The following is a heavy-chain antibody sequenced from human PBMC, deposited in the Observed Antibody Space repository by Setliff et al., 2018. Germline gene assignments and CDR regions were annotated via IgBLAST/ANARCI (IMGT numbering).Heavy chain of an antibody. Sequence: LSLTCTVSDDSFTSSRYYWGWIRQAPGSGLEWIGSISYSGTPYYNASVESRVTISIDTSRNLFSLELRSVTVADTATYYCVRPGGTTVVARHFDYWGSGILVTVSS. CDR2: ISYSGTP. CDR3: VRPGGTTVVARHFDY. J-gene: IGHJ4*01. CDR1: DDSFTSSRYY. V-gene: IGHV4-39*01. D-gene: IGHD2-15*01.